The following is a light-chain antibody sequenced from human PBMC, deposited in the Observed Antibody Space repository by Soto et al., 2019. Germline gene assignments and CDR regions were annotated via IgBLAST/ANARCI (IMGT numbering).Light chain of an antibody. CDR3: QQYNSWPRT. V-gene: IGKV3-15*01. CDR1: ESVSSN. Sequence: EIVLTPSPATLSVSPGERATLSCRASESVSSNLAWYQQKPGQAPRLLIYGASTRATGIPATFSGSGSGTEFTLTISSLQSEDFAVYYCQQYNSWPRTFGQGTKVDIK. J-gene: IGKJ1*01. CDR2: GAS.